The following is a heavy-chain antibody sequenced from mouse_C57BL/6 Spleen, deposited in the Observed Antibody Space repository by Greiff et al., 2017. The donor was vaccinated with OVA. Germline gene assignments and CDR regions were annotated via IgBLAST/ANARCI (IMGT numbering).Heavy chain of an antibody. Sequence: EVQRVESGEGLVKPGGSLKLSCAASGFTFSSYAMSWVRQTPEKRLEWVAYISSGGGYIYYADTVKGRFTISRDNARNTLYLQMSSLKSEDTAMYYCTRVYDGYYYFDYWGQGTTLPVSS. V-gene: IGHV5-9-1*02. CDR2: ISSGGGYI. D-gene: IGHD2-3*01. CDR3: TRVYDGYYYFDY. J-gene: IGHJ2*01. CDR1: GFTFSSYA.